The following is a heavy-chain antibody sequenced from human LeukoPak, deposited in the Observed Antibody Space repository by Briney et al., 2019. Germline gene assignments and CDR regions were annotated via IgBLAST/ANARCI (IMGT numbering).Heavy chain of an antibody. Sequence: SETLSLTCTVSGSSISSSYFWGWIRQPPGKGLEWIGYIYHSGSTYYNPSLKSRVTISVDTSKNQFSLKLSSVTAADTAVYYCARVGYYDSSPRWGQGTLVTVSS. J-gene: IGHJ4*02. CDR2: IYHSGST. CDR3: ARVGYYDSSPR. CDR1: GSSISSSYF. V-gene: IGHV4-38-2*02. D-gene: IGHD3-22*01.